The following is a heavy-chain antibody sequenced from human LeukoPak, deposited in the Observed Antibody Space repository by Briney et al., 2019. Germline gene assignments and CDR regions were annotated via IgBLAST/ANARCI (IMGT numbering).Heavy chain of an antibody. Sequence: PGRSLRLSCAASGFTFSSYSMNWVRQAPGKGMEWVSSISSSSSYIYYADSVKGRFTISRDNAKNSLYLQMNSLRAEDTAVYYCARDNRFLEWLLQYWGQGTLVTVSS. CDR1: GFTFSSYS. J-gene: IGHJ4*02. D-gene: IGHD3-3*01. CDR3: ARDNRFLEWLLQY. V-gene: IGHV3-21*01. CDR2: ISSSSSYI.